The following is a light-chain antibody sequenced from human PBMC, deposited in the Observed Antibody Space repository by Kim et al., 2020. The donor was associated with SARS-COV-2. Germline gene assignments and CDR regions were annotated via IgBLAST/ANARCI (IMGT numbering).Light chain of an antibody. CDR2: DAS. V-gene: IGKV1-5*01. CDR3: QQYSSSSPWT. CDR1: QSISSW. Sequence: SVGDRVTITCRASQSISSWLAWYQQKPGKAPNLLIYDASSLGSGVPSRFSGSGSGTEFTLTISSLQPDDFATYYCQQYSSSSPWTFGQGTKVDIK. J-gene: IGKJ1*01.